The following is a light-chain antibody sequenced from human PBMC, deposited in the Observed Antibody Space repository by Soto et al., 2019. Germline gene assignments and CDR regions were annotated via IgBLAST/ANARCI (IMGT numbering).Light chain of an antibody. CDR3: QQSYSRPRT. Sequence: DIQMTQSPASLSASVGARDTILCRASQSISTYLNWYQQKPGKAPNLLIYTASSLESGVPSRFSGSGSGTDFTLTISSLQPEDFATYFCQQSYSRPRTFGQGTKVDIK. CDR1: QSISTY. J-gene: IGKJ1*01. CDR2: TAS. V-gene: IGKV1-39*01.